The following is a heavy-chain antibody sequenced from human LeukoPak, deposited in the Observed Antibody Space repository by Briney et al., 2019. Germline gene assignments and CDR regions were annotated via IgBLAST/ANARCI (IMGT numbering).Heavy chain of an antibody. CDR1: GFTFSTCT. CDR2: ISSSGRYI. D-gene: IGHD1-26*01. CDR3: ARDKSTGSFDY. Sequence: GGSLRLSCAASGFTFSTCTMNWVRQAPGKGLEWVSSISSSGRYIYYAESMKGRFTISRDNANNSLYLQMNSLRVEDTAVNFCARDKSTGSFDYWGQGTLLTVSS. V-gene: IGHV3-21*01. J-gene: IGHJ4*02.